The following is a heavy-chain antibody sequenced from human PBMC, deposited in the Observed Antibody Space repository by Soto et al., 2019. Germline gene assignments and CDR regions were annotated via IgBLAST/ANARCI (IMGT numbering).Heavy chain of an antibody. J-gene: IGHJ5*02. CDR1: GFTFSGNW. Sequence: PGGSLRPSCAASGFTFSGNWMSWVRQAPGKGLEWVANINEDGSEKFYVDSVKGRFTLSRDNTRNSLYLQMNSLRAEDTAIYYCARDRGALGPWGQGTLVTVSS. V-gene: IGHV3-7*01. CDR2: INEDGSEK. CDR3: ARDRGALGP. D-gene: IGHD3-16*01.